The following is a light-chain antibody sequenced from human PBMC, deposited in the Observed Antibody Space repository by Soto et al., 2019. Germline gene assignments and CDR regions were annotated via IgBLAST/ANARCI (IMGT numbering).Light chain of an antibody. CDR1: SSDVGGYNY. Sequence: QSALTQPASVSGSPGQSITISCTGTSSDVGGYNYVSWYQQHPGKAPTLMSYDVSNRPSGVSNRFSGSKSGNTASLTISGLQAEDEADYDCSSYTSISTLVVFGGGTKVTVL. J-gene: IGLJ2*01. CDR3: SSYTSISTLVV. CDR2: DVS. V-gene: IGLV2-14*01.